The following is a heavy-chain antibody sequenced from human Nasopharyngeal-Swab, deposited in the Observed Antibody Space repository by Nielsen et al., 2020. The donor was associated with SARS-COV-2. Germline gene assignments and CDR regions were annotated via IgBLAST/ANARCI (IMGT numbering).Heavy chain of an antibody. D-gene: IGHD3-3*01. V-gene: IGHV3-30*18. J-gene: IGHJ6*02. CDR3: AKEGPGMFGVVGLDV. Sequence: VRQMPGKGAGVGAVISYDGINKYNADSVKGRFTISRDNSKDTLYLQMNSLRAEDTAVYYCAKEGPGMFGVVGLDVWGQGTTVTVSS. CDR2: ISYDGINK.